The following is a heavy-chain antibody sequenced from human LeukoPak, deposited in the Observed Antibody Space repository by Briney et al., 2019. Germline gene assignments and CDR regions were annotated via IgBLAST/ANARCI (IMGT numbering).Heavy chain of an antibody. J-gene: IGHJ6*02. V-gene: IGHV4-59*01. CDR1: GGSISSYY. Sequence: SETLSLTCTVSGGSISSYYWSWIRQPPGNGLEWIGYIYYSGSTNYNPSLKSRVTISVDTSKNQFSLKLSSVTAADTAVYYCATSPIYSRGWYHDSDYYYYGMDVWGQGTTVTVSS. CDR3: ATSPIYSRGWYHDSDYYYYGMDV. CDR2: IYYSGST. D-gene: IGHD6-19*01.